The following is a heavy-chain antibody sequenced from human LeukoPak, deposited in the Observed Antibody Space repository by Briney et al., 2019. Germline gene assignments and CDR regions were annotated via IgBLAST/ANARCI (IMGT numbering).Heavy chain of an antibody. Sequence: PGRSLRLSCAASGFTFSSYGMHWVRQAPGKGLEWVAVIWYDGSNKYYADSVKGRFTISRDNSKNTLYLQMNSLRAEDTAVYYCASTTVTTSVYYYYYYGMDVWGQGTTATVSS. CDR2: IWYDGSNK. V-gene: IGHV3-33*01. D-gene: IGHD4-17*01. CDR1: GFTFSSYG. J-gene: IGHJ6*02. CDR3: ASTTVTTSVYYYYYYGMDV.